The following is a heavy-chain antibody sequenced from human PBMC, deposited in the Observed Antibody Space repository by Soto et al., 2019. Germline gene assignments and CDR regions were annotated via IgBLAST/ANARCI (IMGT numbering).Heavy chain of an antibody. Sequence: GGSLRLSCAASGFTFSSYGMHWVRQAPGKGLEWVAVISYDGSNKYYADPVKGRFTISRDNSKNTLYLQMNSLRAEDTAVYYCAKDPGYSYGYYYYYGMDVWGQGTTVTVS. D-gene: IGHD5-18*01. J-gene: IGHJ6*02. CDR1: GFTFSSYG. V-gene: IGHV3-30*18. CDR3: AKDPGYSYGYYYYYGMDV. CDR2: ISYDGSNK.